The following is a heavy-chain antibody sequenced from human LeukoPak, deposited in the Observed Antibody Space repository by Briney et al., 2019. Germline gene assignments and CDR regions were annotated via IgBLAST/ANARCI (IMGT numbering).Heavy chain of an antibody. J-gene: IGHJ4*02. CDR1: GYTFTGYY. Sequence: ASVTVSCKASGYTFTGYYMHWVRQAPGQGLEWMGRINPSSGGTNYAQKFQGRVTMTRDTSISTAYMELSRLRSDDTAVYYCAREVAYYDILTGYYTYYFDYWGQGTLVTVSP. V-gene: IGHV1-2*06. CDR3: AREVAYYDILTGYYTYYFDY. CDR2: INPSSGGT. D-gene: IGHD3-9*01.